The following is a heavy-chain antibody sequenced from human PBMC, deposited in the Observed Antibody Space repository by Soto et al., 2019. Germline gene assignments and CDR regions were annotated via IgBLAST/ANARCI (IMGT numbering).Heavy chain of an antibody. V-gene: IGHV1-45*02. CDR3: ARSPFAGSDAFDI. J-gene: IGHJ3*02. CDR2: ITPFKSDT. CDR1: GYTFTFRY. D-gene: IGHD1-1*01. Sequence: SVKVSCKASGYTFTFRYLHWVRQAPGQALEWMGWITPFKSDTNYTQKFQDRVTITRDRSVSTAYMELSNLRSDDTAMYYCARSPFAGSDAFDIWGQGTMVTVSS.